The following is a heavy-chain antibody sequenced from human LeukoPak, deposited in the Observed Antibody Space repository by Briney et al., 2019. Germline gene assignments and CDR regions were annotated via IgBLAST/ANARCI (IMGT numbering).Heavy chain of an antibody. CDR3: ARNRYDFWSGYYSH. D-gene: IGHD3-3*01. J-gene: IGHJ4*02. Sequence: ASVKVSCKASGYTFTGYYMRWVRQAPGQGLEWMGRINPNSGGTNYAQKFQGRVTMTRDTSISTAYMELSRLRSDDTAVYYCARNRYDFWSGYYSHWGQGTLVTVSS. CDR2: INPNSGGT. CDR1: GYTFTGYY. V-gene: IGHV1-2*06.